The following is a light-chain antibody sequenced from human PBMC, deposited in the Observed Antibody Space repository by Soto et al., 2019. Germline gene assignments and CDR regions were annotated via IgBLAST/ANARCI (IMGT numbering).Light chain of an antibody. Sequence: EIVLTQSPATLSVAPGERVTFSCRASQGVSRKLAWYQHKPGQAPRLLISGASTGATGIPARFSGSESGTDFTLTISSLEPEDFAVYYCQQRSNWPLTFGQGTRLEIK. J-gene: IGKJ5*01. CDR2: GAS. V-gene: IGKV3-11*01. CDR3: QQRSNWPLT. CDR1: QGVSRK.